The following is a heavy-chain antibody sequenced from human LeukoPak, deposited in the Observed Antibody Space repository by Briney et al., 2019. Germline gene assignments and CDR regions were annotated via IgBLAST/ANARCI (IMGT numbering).Heavy chain of an antibody. CDR3: ARPRDDSSLNRPLY. CDR2: IKQDGSEK. V-gene: IGHV3-7*01. CDR1: GFSFSTYW. Sequence: PGGSLRLSCTAPGFSFSTYWMSWVRQAPGKGLEWVANIKQDGSEKYYVDSVKGRFTISRDDAKNSLYLQMNSLRAEDTAVYYCARPRDDSSLNRPLYWGQGALVTVSS. D-gene: IGHD3-22*01. J-gene: IGHJ4*02.